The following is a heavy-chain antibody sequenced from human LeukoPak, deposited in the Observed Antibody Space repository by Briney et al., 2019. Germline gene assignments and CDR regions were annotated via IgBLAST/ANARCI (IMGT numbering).Heavy chain of an antibody. Sequence: GESLMTSCKSSGYLFTYYLIGLVPQTPRKGMGWVGIIDPRGSETRYTPSLQRQVTISADTSLTPSYLQWNSLKAADTALYYCARQTAMGRYGDRWGQGTLVTVS. V-gene: IGHV5-51*01. CDR3: ARQTAMGRYGDR. CDR2: IDPRGSET. CDR1: GYLFTYYL. D-gene: IGHD5-18*01. J-gene: IGHJ4*02.